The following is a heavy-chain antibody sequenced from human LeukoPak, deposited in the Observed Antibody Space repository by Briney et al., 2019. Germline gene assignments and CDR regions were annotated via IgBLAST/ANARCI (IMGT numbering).Heavy chain of an antibody. Sequence: GGSLRLSCATSGLTFSNYWMSWVRQAPGKGLQWVANIKQDGSERHYVDSVKGRFTISRDNAKNSLYLQMNSLRAEDTAVYYCAREGYYDSSDYSTGTFDYWGQGTLVTVSS. CDR3: AREGYYDSSDYSTGTFDY. J-gene: IGHJ4*02. V-gene: IGHV3-7*03. CDR1: GLTFSNYW. CDR2: IKQDGSER. D-gene: IGHD3-22*01.